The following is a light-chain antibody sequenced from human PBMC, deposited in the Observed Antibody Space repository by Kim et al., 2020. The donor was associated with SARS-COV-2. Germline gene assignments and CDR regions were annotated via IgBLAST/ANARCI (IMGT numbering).Light chain of an antibody. CDR3: AVWDDSPSGVA. Sequence: GQGVSNSCSGNNYNIGTNAVNWYQQLPGAAPTLLIYNNDQRPSGVPDRFSGSKSGISASLVISGLHSEDEATYFCAVWDDSPSGVAFGGGTQLTVL. CDR2: NND. CDR1: NYNIGTNA. J-gene: IGLJ3*02. V-gene: IGLV1-44*01.